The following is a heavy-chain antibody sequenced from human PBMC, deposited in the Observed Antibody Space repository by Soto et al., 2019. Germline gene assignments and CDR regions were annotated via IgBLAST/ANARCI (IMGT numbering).Heavy chain of an antibody. J-gene: IGHJ6*02. CDR2: INHSGST. CDR1: GGSFSGYY. V-gene: IGHV4-34*01. D-gene: IGHD5-12*01. CDR3: ASTSRYSGYDYVPGYYYCMDV. Sequence: PSETLSLTCAVYGGSFSGYYWSWIRQPPGKGLEGFGEINHSGSTNYNPSPKSRVTISVDTSKNQFSLKLSSVTAADTAVYYCASTSRYSGYDYVPGYYYCMDVWGQGTTVTVSS.